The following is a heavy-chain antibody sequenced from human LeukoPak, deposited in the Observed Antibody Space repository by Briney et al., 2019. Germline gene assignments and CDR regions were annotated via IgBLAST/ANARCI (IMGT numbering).Heavy chain of an antibody. V-gene: IGHV3-48*01. Sequence: GGSLRLSCAASGFTFSDYNMNWVRQAPGKGLEWISHISISTENIYYAASVKGRFTISRDNAKNSLYLQMNSLRAEDTAVYYCAKDLIAARPYGYFDYWGQGTLVTVSS. D-gene: IGHD6-6*01. J-gene: IGHJ4*02. CDR2: ISISTENI. CDR1: GFTFSDYN. CDR3: AKDLIAARPYGYFDY.